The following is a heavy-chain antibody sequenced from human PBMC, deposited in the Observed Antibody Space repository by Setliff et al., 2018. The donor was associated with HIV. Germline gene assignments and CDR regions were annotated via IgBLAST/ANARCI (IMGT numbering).Heavy chain of an antibody. D-gene: IGHD3-3*01. Sequence: PSETLSLTCTVSSGSITSRTYYWGWIRQPPGKGLEWIGSIFYSGITYYNPSLKSRVSISVDTSKNQFSLNLTSVTAADTAVYYCVRSKTFYDFWGGYYTHGAFKIWGLGTMVTVSS. CDR1: SGSITSRTYY. CDR2: IFYSGIT. J-gene: IGHJ3*02. V-gene: IGHV4-39*01. CDR3: VRSKTFYDFWGGYYTHGAFKI.